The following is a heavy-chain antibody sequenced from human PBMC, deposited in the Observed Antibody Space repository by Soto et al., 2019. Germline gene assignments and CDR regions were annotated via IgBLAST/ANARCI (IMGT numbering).Heavy chain of an antibody. CDR2: NIPIFGTA. CDR3: ARAGGYSYGHYYYGMDV. Sequence: QVQLVQSGAEVKKPGSSVKVSCKASGGTFSSYAISWVRQAPGQGLEWMEGNIPIFGTANYAHKFQGRVTITADESTSTAYMELSSLRSEDTAVYYCARAGGYSYGHYYYGMDVWGQGTTVTVSS. D-gene: IGHD5-18*01. J-gene: IGHJ6*02. CDR1: GGTFSSYA. V-gene: IGHV1-69*01.